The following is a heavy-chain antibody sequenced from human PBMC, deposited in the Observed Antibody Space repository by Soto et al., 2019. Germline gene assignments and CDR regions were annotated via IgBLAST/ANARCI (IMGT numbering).Heavy chain of an antibody. CDR3: ARRPDYGDYDAFEI. Sequence: SETLSLTCTVSGGSIISYYWSWIRQPPGKGLEWIGYIYYSGSTNYNPSLKSRVTISVDTSKNQFSLKLSSVTAADTAVYYCARRPDYGDYDAFEIWGQGTMVSVSS. V-gene: IGHV4-59*08. D-gene: IGHD4-17*01. CDR2: IYYSGST. J-gene: IGHJ3*02. CDR1: GGSIISYY.